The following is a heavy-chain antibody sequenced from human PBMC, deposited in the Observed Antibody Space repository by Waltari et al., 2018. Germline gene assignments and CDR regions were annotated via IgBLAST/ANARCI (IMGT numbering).Heavy chain of an antibody. Sequence: QVQLVESGGGAVQPGRSLRLSCAASGFTFRNYGMHGVRQAPGKGLEWVALISYDGSKTDYGASVKGRVTISRDDSHNTLYLQMHSLRPEDTAVYFCAKDLDTETTTLSDWGQGTLVTASA. CDR2: ISYDGSKT. CDR3: AKDLDTETTTLSD. D-gene: IGHD1-1*01. V-gene: IGHV3-30*18. J-gene: IGHJ4*02. CDR1: GFTFRNYG.